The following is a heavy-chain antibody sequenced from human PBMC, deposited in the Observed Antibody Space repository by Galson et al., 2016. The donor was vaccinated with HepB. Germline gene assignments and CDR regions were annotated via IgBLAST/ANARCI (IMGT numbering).Heavy chain of an antibody. V-gene: IGHV6-1*01. J-gene: IGHJ4*02. D-gene: IGHD3-3*01. Sequence: CAISGDSVSSTSAAWDWIRQSPLRGLEWLGRTYYKSRWYNDYAVSMKSRIAISPDTSKNQFSLQLTSVTPEDTAVYFCAKEVIFTGVASFFDNWGQGALVTVSS. CDR3: AKEVIFTGVASFFDN. CDR1: GDSVSSTSAA. CDR2: TYYKSRWYN.